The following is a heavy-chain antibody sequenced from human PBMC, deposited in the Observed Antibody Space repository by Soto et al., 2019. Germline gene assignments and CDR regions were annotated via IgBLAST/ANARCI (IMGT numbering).Heavy chain of an antibody. D-gene: IGHD6-19*01. Sequence: QLQLQESGPGLVKPSETLSLTCTVSGGSISSSSYYWGWIRQPPGKGLEWIGSIYYSGSTYYNPSLKSRVTISVDTSKNQFSLKLSSVTAADTAVYYCARQGVAGNYYYGMDVWGQGTTVTVSS. CDR3: ARQGVAGNYYYGMDV. CDR2: IYYSGST. J-gene: IGHJ6*02. V-gene: IGHV4-39*01. CDR1: GGSISSSSYY.